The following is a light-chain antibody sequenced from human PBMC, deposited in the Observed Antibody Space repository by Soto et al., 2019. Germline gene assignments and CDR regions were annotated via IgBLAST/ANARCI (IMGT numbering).Light chain of an antibody. CDR1: QTIGSL. CDR2: MAS. CDR3: QHYNSWA. Sequence: DVQMTQSPSTLSASVGDIVSITCRASQTIGSLLAWYQQKPGKAPNLLIHMASSLQSGVPSRFSGSGSGTEFTLTITGLQPDDFATYYCQHYNSWAFGQGTKVEI. V-gene: IGKV1-5*03. J-gene: IGKJ1*01.